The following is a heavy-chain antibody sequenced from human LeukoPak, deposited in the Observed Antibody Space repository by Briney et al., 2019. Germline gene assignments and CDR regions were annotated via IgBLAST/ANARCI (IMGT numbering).Heavy chain of an antibody. CDR3: AVFRDYYGSGSYDAFDI. CDR2: MKQDGSEK. Sequence: GGSLRLSCAASGFTFSSYWMSWVRQAPGKGLEWVANMKQDGSEKYYVDSVKGRFTISRDNAKNSLYLQMNSLRAEDTAVYYCAVFRDYYGSGSYDAFDIWGQGTMVTVSS. J-gene: IGHJ3*02. D-gene: IGHD3-10*01. V-gene: IGHV3-7*01. CDR1: GFTFSSYW.